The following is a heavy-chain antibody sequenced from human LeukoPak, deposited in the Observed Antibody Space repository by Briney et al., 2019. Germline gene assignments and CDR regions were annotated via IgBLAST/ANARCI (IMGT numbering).Heavy chain of an antibody. CDR2: INTNTGSP. Sequence: ASVKVSCKGTVYTFTSYAMNWVRHAPGQGLEWVGWINTNTGSPTYAPGFTRRFVSSLDTYVSTAYLQISSLKAEDTAVYYCARDVRDVYNPNGMDVWGQGTTVTVSS. CDR3: ARDVRDVYNPNGMDV. CDR1: VYTFTSYA. D-gene: IGHD5-24*01. V-gene: IGHV7-4-1*02. J-gene: IGHJ6*02.